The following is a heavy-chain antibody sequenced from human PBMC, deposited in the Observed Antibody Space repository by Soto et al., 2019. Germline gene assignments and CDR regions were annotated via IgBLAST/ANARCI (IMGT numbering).Heavy chain of an antibody. CDR3: ARDSSSWYYREYYYGMDV. D-gene: IGHD6-13*01. V-gene: IGHV3-48*03. CDR2: ISSSGSTI. J-gene: IGHJ6*02. CDR1: GFTFSSYE. Sequence: GGSLRLSCAASGFTFSSYEMNWVRQAPGKGLEWVSYISSSGSTIYYADSVKGRFTISRDNAKNSLYLQMNSLRAEDTAVYYCARDSSSWYYREYYYGMDVWGQGTTVTVSS.